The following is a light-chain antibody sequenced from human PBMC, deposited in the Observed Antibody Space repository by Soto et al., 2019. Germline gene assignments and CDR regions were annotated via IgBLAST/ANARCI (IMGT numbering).Light chain of an antibody. Sequence: QSVLTRSPSVSAAPGQTVTISCSGSSSNIGNNYVSWYQQLPGTAPKLLIYDNNKRPSGIPDRFSGSKSGTSGTLDITGLQTGDEADYYCATWDGSLPGEVFGGGTKLTVL. CDR2: DNN. J-gene: IGLJ2*01. CDR1: SSNIGNNY. CDR3: ATWDGSLPGEV. V-gene: IGLV1-51*01.